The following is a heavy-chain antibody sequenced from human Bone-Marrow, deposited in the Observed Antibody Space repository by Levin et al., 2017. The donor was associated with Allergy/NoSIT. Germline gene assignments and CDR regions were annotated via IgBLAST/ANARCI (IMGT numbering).Heavy chain of an antibody. D-gene: IGHD2-2*02. CDR2: INHSGST. Sequence: SETLSLTCAVYGGSFSGYYWSWIRQPPGKGLEWIGEINHSGSTNYNPSLKSRVTISVDTSKNQFSLKLSSVTAADTAVYYCARGRGGDIVVVPAAILQTYFDYWGQGTLVTVSS. CDR1: GGSFSGYY. J-gene: IGHJ4*02. V-gene: IGHV4-34*01. CDR3: ARGRGGDIVVVPAAILQTYFDY.